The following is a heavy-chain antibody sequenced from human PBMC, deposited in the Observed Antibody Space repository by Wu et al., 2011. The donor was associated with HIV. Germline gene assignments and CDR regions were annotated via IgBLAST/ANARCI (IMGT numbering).Heavy chain of an antibody. Sequence: QVQLVQSGAEVKKPGASVKVSCKASGYTFTGYYMHWVRQAPGQGLEWMGWINPNSGGTNYAQKFQGRVTMTRDTSISTAYMELSRLRSDDTAVYYCASETYYYGSGSYWVEPAAHGPANYWGQGTLVTVSS. J-gene: IGHJ4*02. D-gene: IGHD3-10*01. CDR3: ASETYYYGSGSYWVEPAAHGPANY. CDR1: GYTFTGYY. V-gene: IGHV1-2*02. CDR2: INPNSGGT.